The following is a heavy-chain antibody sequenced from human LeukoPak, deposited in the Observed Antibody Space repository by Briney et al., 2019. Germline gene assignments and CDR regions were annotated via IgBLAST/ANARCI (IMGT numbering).Heavy chain of an antibody. D-gene: IGHD4-17*01. CDR1: GFTFSSYA. CDR3: ARDLVDYGDYYYYYMDV. J-gene: IGHJ6*03. Sequence: GGSLRLSCAASGFTFSSYAMHWVRQAPGKGLEYVSAISSNGGSTYYANSVKGRFTISRDNSKNTLYLQMGSLRAEDMAVYYCARDLVDYGDYYYYYMDVWGKGTTVTVSS. CDR2: ISSNGGST. V-gene: IGHV3-64*01.